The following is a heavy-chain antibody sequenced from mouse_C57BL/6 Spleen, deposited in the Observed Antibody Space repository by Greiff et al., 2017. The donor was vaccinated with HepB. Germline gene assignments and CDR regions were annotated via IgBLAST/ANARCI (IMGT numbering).Heavy chain of an antibody. CDR3: ARSYYDYEHYFDY. V-gene: IGHV1-55*01. CDR2: IYPGSGST. Sequence: VQLQQPGAELVKPGASVKMSCKASGYTFTSYWITWVKQRPGQGLEWIGDIYPGSGSTNYNEKFKSKATLTVDTSSSTAYMQLSSLTSEDSAVYYCARSYYDYEHYFDYWGQGTTLTVSS. D-gene: IGHD2-4*01. J-gene: IGHJ2*01. CDR1: GYTFTSYW.